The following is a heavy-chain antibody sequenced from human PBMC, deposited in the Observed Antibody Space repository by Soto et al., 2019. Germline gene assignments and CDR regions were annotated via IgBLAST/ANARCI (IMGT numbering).Heavy chain of an antibody. Sequence: ASVKVSCKASGYTFTSYGISWVRQAPGQGLEWMGWISAYNGNTNYAQKLQGRVTMTTDTSTSTAHMELRSLRSDDTAVYYCATRKVDYYYGMDVWGQGTTVTVSS. J-gene: IGHJ6*02. CDR1: GYTFTSYG. CDR3: ATRKVDYYYGMDV. V-gene: IGHV1-18*01. CDR2: ISAYNGNT.